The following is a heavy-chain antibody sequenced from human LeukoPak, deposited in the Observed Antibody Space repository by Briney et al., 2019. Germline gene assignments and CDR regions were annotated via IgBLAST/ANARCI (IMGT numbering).Heavy chain of an antibody. Sequence: SETLSLTCAVYGGSFSGYYWSWIRQPPGKGLEWIGEINHSGSTNYNPSLESRVTISVDTSKNQFSLKLSSVTAADTAVYYCARGLAYVLHAPRLKSYYFDYWGQGTLVTVSS. J-gene: IGHJ4*02. CDR1: GGSFSGYY. CDR3: ARGLAYVLHAPRLKSYYFDY. D-gene: IGHD3-10*02. CDR2: INHSGST. V-gene: IGHV4-34*01.